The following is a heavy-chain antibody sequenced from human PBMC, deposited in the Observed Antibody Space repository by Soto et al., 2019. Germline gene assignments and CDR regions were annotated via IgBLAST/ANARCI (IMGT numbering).Heavy chain of an antibody. CDR1: GGSISSGGYS. J-gene: IGHJ4*02. CDR3: ARGPPHSH. Sequence: QLQLQESGSGLVKPSQTLSLTCAVSGGSISSGGYSWSWFRQPPGKGLEWIGYIYHSGSTYYNPSLKSRVTISVDRSKNQFSLKLSSVTAADTAVYYCARGPPHSHWGQGTLVTVSS. D-gene: IGHD2-21*01. V-gene: IGHV4-30-2*01. CDR2: IYHSGST.